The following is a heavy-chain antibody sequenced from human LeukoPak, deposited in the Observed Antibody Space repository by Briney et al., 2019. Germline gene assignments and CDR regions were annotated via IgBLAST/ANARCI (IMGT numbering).Heavy chain of an antibody. V-gene: IGHV4-59*08. D-gene: IGHD3-10*01. Sequence: SETLSLTCTVSGGSISGYYWSWIRQPPGQGMESVGYIHYSGSTNYNPSLKSRVTTPVDTSNNQFSSQVSSVTAADTAGYSFARQADYGFFDPWGQRTLVTVSS. CDR1: GGSISGYY. J-gene: IGHJ5*02. CDR3: ARQADYGFFDP. CDR2: IHYSGST.